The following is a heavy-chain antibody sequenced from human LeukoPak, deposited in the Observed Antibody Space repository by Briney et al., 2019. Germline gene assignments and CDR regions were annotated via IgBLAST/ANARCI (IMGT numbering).Heavy chain of an antibody. CDR3: ARGRGYSSSSRFDY. CDR2: INHSGST. D-gene: IGHD6-6*01. CDR1: GGSFSGYY. V-gene: IGHV4-34*01. J-gene: IGHJ4*02. Sequence: SGTLSLTCAVYGGSFSGYYWSWIRQPPGKGLEWIGEINHSGSTNYNPSLKSRVTISVDTSKNQFSLKLSSVTAADTAVYYCARGRGYSSSSRFDYWGQGTLVTVSS.